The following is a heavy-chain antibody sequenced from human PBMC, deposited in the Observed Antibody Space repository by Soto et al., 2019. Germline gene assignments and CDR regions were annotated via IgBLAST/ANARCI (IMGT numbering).Heavy chain of an antibody. Sequence: GGSLRLSCAASGFTFSNYAMSWLRQAPGKGLEWVSGISGSGGSTDYADSVKGRFTISRDNSKNTLFLQMNSLRAEDTAAYHCAIRGATTVYWGQGTKVTVSS. CDR1: GFTFSNYA. V-gene: IGHV3-23*01. CDR3: AIRGATTVY. D-gene: IGHD1-26*01. CDR2: ISGSGGST. J-gene: IGHJ4*02.